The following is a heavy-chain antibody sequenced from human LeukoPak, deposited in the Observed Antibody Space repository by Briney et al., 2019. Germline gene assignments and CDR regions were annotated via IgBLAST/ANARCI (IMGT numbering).Heavy chain of an antibody. Sequence: GGSLRLSCAASGFTFSSYMMTWVRQAPGKGLEWVANIKPDGGEKFYVDSVRGRFTISRDNAKNSLYLQMNSLRAEDTAVYYCASGSLRRGILEYWGQGTLVIVSS. J-gene: IGHJ4*02. CDR3: ASGSLRRGILEY. CDR1: GFTFSSYM. D-gene: IGHD1-14*01. V-gene: IGHV3-7*01. CDR2: IKPDGGEK.